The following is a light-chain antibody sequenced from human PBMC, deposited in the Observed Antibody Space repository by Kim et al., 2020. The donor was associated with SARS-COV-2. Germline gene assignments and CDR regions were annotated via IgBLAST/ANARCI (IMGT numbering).Light chain of an antibody. J-gene: IGKJ1*01. Sequence: SMAPGERATLSGRASQSISSNLAWYQQKPGQAPSLRIYAASSRASGIPARFSGSGSGTEFTLTISSLQSEDFAVYYCQQYENWPQTFGQGTKLEI. V-gene: IGKV3-15*01. CDR2: AAS. CDR3: QQYENWPQT. CDR1: QSISSN.